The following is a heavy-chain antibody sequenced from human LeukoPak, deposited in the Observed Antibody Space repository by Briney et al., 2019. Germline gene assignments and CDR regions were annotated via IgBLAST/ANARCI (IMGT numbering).Heavy chain of an antibody. Sequence: SETLSLTCTVSGGSISSGGYYWSWIRQPPGKGLEWIGYIYHSGSTSHNPSLKSRVTISVDTSKNQFSLNLNSVTAADTAVYYCARHAVYAGSGWAFDFWGQGTLVTVFS. D-gene: IGHD6-19*01. CDR2: IYHSGST. CDR1: GGSISSGGYY. CDR3: ARHAVYAGSGWAFDF. J-gene: IGHJ4*02. V-gene: IGHV4-61*08.